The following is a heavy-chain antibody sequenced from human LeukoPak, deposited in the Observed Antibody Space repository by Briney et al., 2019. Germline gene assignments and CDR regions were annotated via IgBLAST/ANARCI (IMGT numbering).Heavy chain of an antibody. CDR3: ARAYGGNNYYYYGMDV. CDR2: INPNSGGT. V-gene: IGHV1-2*02. Sequence: ASVKVSCKASGYTFTGYYMHWVRQAPGQGLEWMGWINPNSGGTNYAQKFQGRVTMTRDTSISTDYMELSRLRSDDTAVYYCARAYGGNNYYYYGMDVWGQGTTVTVSS. J-gene: IGHJ6*02. CDR1: GYTFTGYY. D-gene: IGHD4-23*01.